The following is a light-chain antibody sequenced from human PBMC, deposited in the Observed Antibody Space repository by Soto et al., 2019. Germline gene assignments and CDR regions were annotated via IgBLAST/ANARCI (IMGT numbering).Light chain of an antibody. V-gene: IGLV2-14*01. CDR3: SSYTTNSAPFV. J-gene: IGLJ1*01. Sequence: SALTQPASVSGSPGQSITISCAGASSDIGADNYVSWYQQHPGKAPKLIIYEVTNRPSGVSNRFSGSKSGNTASLTISGLQADDEADYYCSSYTTNSAPFVFGTGTKLTVL. CDR1: SSDIGADNY. CDR2: EVT.